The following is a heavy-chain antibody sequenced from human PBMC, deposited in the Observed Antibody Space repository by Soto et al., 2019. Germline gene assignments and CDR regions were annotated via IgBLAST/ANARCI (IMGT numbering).Heavy chain of an antibody. V-gene: IGHV4-39*01. J-gene: IGHJ3*01. D-gene: IGHD3-16*01. CDR1: GGSITNSSYC. Sequence: QLQLQESGPGLVKPSETLSLTCTVSGGSITNSSYCWGWLRQPPGKGLEWIGSLCYSGSTYYKPSLKSRITISVDTSKNQLSLKLSSVTAADTAVYYSARHVGPKNYVDAFDLWGQGTMLTVSS. CDR2: LCYSGST. CDR3: ARHVGPKNYVDAFDL.